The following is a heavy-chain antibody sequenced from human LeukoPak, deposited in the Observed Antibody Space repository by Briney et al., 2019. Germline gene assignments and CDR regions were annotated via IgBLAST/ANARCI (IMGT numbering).Heavy chain of an antibody. CDR2: ISSNGGST. CDR1: GFTFSSYA. CDR3: VKDACSSTSCYEGYFDY. V-gene: IGHV3-64D*06. Sequence: GGSLRLSCSASGFTFSSYAMHWVRQAPGKGLEYVSAISSNGGSTYYADSVKGRFTISRDNSMNTLYLQMSSLRAEDTAVYYCVKDACSSTSCYEGYFDYWGQGTLVTVSS. D-gene: IGHD2-2*01. J-gene: IGHJ4*02.